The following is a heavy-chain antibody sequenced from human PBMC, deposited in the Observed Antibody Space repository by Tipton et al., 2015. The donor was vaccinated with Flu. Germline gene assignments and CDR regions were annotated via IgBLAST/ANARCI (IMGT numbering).Heavy chain of an antibody. CDR2: IHKTGTT. CDR1: GDSIGSDYY. J-gene: IGHJ4*02. CDR3: ARHTGDSVRGVVDY. D-gene: IGHD3-10*02. V-gene: IGHV4-38-2*01. Sequence: TLSLTCSVSGDSIGSDYYWGWIRQPPGKGLEWIGNIHKTGTTYFNPSLTGRVSISVDTSKNQFSLKLNSVTAADTAVYYCARHTGDSVRGVVDYWGQGTLVTVSS.